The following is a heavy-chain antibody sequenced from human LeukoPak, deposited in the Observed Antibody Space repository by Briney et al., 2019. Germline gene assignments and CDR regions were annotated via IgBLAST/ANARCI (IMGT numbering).Heavy chain of an antibody. Sequence: GESLKISCKASGYSFTSYWIAWVRQMPGKGLEWMGIIYPGDSNTRYSPSFQGQVTISADKSISTAYLQWSSLKASDTAMYYCARLYYYDSSGYFDYWGQGTLVTVSS. CDR3: ARLYYYDSSGYFDY. CDR1: GYSFTSYW. J-gene: IGHJ4*02. V-gene: IGHV5-51*01. D-gene: IGHD3-22*01. CDR2: IYPGDSNT.